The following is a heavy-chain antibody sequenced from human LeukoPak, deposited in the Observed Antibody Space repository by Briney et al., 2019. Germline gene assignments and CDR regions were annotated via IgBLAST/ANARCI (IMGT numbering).Heavy chain of an antibody. D-gene: IGHD6-13*01. CDR2: INPNSGGT. J-gene: IGHJ6*02. V-gene: IGHV1-2*04. CDR1: GYTFTGYY. Sequence: ASVKVSCKASGYTFTGYYMHWVRQAPGQGLEWMGWINPNSGGTNYAQKFQGWVTMTRDTSISTAYMELSRLRSDDTAVYYCARVGTYSSSRDPSYGMDVWGQGTTVTVSS. CDR3: ARVGTYSSSRDPSYGMDV.